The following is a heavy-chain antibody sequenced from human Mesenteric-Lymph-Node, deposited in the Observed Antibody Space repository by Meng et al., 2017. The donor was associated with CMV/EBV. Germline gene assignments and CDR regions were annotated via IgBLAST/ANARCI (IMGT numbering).Heavy chain of an antibody. Sequence: GGSLRLSCAASGFTFSSYAMHWVRQAPGKGLEWVAVISYDGSNKYYADSVKGRFTISRDNSKNTLYLQMNSLRAEDTAVYYCARCLYCSSTSCYPPDYWGQGTLVTVSS. CDR1: GFTFSSYA. CDR3: ARCLYCSSTSCYPPDY. D-gene: IGHD2-2*01. V-gene: IGHV3-30-3*01. J-gene: IGHJ4*02. CDR2: ISYDGSNK.